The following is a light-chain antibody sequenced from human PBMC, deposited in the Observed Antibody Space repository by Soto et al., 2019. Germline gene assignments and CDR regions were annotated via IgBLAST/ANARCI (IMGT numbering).Light chain of an antibody. CDR2: RNN. J-gene: IGLJ3*02. CDR1: SSNIGSNY. Sequence: VLTQPPSASGTPGQRVTISCSGSSSNIGSNYVYWYQQLPGTAPKLLIYRNNQRPSGVPDRFSGSKSGTSASLAISGLRSEDEADYYCAVWDDNLSGVFGGGTKVTVL. CDR3: AVWDDNLSGV. V-gene: IGLV1-47*01.